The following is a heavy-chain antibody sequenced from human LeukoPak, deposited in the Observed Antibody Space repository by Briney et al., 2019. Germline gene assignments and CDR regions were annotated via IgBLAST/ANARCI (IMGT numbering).Heavy chain of an antibody. V-gene: IGHV4-39*07. CDR2: IYYSGST. CDR3: ARGVTGLTYYYDSSGYYALGY. CDR1: GGSISSSSYY. D-gene: IGHD3-22*01. Sequence: SETLSLTCTVSGGSISSSSYYWGWIRQPPGKGLEWIGSIYYSGSTYYNPSLKSRVTISVDTSKNQFSLKLSSVTAADTAVYYCARGVTGLTYYYDSSGYYALGYWGQGTLVTVSS. J-gene: IGHJ4*02.